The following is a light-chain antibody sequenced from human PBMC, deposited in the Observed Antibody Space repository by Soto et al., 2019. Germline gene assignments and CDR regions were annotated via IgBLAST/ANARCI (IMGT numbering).Light chain of an antibody. V-gene: IGLV2-14*01. CDR2: EVS. Sequence: QSALTQPASVSGSPGQSITISCTGTSSDIGNYNYVSWYQQHPGTAPKLIIYEVSNRPSGVSDRFSGSKSGNTASLTISGLQAEDEADYYCSSYAGSSSVVFGGVTEVTVL. CDR1: SSDIGNYNY. J-gene: IGLJ2*01. CDR3: SSYAGSSSVV.